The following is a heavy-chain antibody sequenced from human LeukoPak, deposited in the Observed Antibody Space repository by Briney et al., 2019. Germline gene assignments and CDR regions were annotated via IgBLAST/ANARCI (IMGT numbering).Heavy chain of an antibody. Sequence: QSGGSLRLSCAASGFTFSSYGMHWVRQAPGKGLEWVAFIRYDGSNKYYADSVKGRFTISRDNAKNSLYLQMNSLRAEDTALYYCAKERYDGSGAAYDNWGQGTLVTVSS. CDR2: IRYDGSNK. D-gene: IGHD3-10*01. CDR3: AKERYDGSGAAYDN. CDR1: GFTFSSYG. V-gene: IGHV3-30*02. J-gene: IGHJ4*02.